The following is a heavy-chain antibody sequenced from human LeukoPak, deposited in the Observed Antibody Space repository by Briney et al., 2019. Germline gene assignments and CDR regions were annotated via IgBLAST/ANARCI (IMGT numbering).Heavy chain of an antibody. Sequence: GGSLSLSCSVSGLTFSSYSLNWVRQAPGKGLEGVSSISSSSSYKYYADSVKGRFTTSRDNAKNSLYLQMNSLRAEDTAVYYCARDSTLRYFDWLSNIGFDYWGQGTLVTVSS. CDR2: ISSSSSYK. CDR3: ARDSTLRYFDWLSNIGFDY. V-gene: IGHV3-21*01. D-gene: IGHD3-9*01. J-gene: IGHJ4*02. CDR1: GLTFSSYS.